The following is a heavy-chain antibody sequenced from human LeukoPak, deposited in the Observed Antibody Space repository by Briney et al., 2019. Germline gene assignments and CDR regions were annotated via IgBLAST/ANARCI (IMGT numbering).Heavy chain of an antibody. V-gene: IGHV5-51*01. D-gene: IGHD1-26*01. CDR1: GYSFTSYW. Sequence: GESLKISCKGSGYSFTSYWIGWVRQMPGKGLEWMGIIYPGDSDTRYSPSFQGQVTISADKSISTAYLQWSSLKASDTAMYYCARQATRDYYYYYMDVWGKGTTVTVSS. J-gene: IGHJ6*03. CDR2: IYPGDSDT. CDR3: ARQATRDYYYYYMDV.